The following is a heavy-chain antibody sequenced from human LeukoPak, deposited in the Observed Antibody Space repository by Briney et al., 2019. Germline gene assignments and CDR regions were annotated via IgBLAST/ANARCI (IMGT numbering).Heavy chain of an antibody. CDR1: GFTFRRNW. V-gene: IGHV3-74*01. CDR3: VRHLGIAVAPGY. CDR2: INSDGSST. D-gene: IGHD6-19*01. J-gene: IGHJ4*02. Sequence: GGSLRLSCAASGFTFRRNWMHWVRQAPGKGLVWVSRINSDGSSTNYADSVKGRFTISRDNAKNTLHLQMNSLRAEDTAVYYCVRHLGIAVAPGYWGQGTLVTVSS.